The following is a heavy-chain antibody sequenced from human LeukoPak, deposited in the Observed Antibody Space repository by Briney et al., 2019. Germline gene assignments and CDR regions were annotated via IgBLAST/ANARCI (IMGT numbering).Heavy chain of an antibody. CDR2: ISSSSSTI. V-gene: IGHV3-48*02. J-gene: IGHJ3*02. D-gene: IGHD6-6*01. Sequence: GGSLRLSCAASGFTFSYHWMTWVRQAPGKGLEWVSYISSSSSTIYYADSVKGRFTISRDNAKNSLYLQMNSLRDEDTAVYYCARAVLTFDIWGQGTMVTVSS. CDR1: GFTFSYHW. CDR3: ARAVLTFDI.